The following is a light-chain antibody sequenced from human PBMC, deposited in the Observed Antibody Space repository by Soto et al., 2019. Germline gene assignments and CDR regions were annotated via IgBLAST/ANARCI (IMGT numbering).Light chain of an antibody. J-gene: IGKJ1*01. V-gene: IGKV3-15*01. CDR2: GAS. Sequence: EIVMTQSPATLSVSPGERATLSCRASQSVGSNLAWYQHKPGQAPGLLIYGASTRATGIPARFSGSGSGTEFTLTISSLQSEDFAIYFCQQYNNWPPDRTFGQGTKVEIK. CDR3: QQYNNWPPDRT. CDR1: QSVGSN.